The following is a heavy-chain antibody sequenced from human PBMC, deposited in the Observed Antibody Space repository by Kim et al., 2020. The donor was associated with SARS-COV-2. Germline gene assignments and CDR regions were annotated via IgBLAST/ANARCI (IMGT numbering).Heavy chain of an antibody. J-gene: IGHJ3*02. CDR1: GGSISSGGYY. CDR2: MHNSGSS. V-gene: IGHV4-31*03. Sequence: SETLSLTCTVSGGSISSGGYYWSWIRQHPGKGLEWIGYMHNSGSSYYSPSLKSRASISVDTSKSQFSLKMTSVTAADTAVYYCASGYGFKDAFDIWGQGTMVTVSS. D-gene: IGHD5-12*01. CDR3: ASGYGFKDAFDI.